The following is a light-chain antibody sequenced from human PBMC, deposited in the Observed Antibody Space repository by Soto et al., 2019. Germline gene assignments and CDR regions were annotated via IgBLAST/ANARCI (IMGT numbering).Light chain of an antibody. CDR2: AAS. Sequence: DIQMTQSPSYLSASVGDRVTITCRAREIISSYLNWYQQKPGKAPKLLIYAASSLQSGVPSRYSCSVSGTDFTLTISSLQPEDFATYYCQHSYSTPYTFGQVTKLEI. J-gene: IGKJ2*01. CDR1: EIISSY. CDR3: QHSYSTPYT. V-gene: IGKV1-39*01.